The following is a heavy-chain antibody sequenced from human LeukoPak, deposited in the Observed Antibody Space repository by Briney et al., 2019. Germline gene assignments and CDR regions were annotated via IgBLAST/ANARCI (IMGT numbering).Heavy chain of an antibody. CDR3: ARGGSGSYYGFDY. CDR2: IIPIFGTA. Sequence: ASVKVSCKASGGTFISYAISWVRQAPGQGLEWMGGIIPIFGTANYAQKFQGRVTITTDESTSTAYMELSSLRSEDTAVYYCARGGSGSYYGFDYWGQGTLVTVSS. D-gene: IGHD1-26*01. CDR1: GGTFISYA. J-gene: IGHJ4*02. V-gene: IGHV1-69*05.